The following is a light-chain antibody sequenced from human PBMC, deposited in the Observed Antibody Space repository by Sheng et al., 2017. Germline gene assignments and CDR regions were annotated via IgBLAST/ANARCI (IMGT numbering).Light chain of an antibody. J-gene: IGLJ1*01. V-gene: IGLV1-44*01. Sequence: QSVLIQPPSASGAPGKGSPSFVLEAAPTSAVILLIGTGSSQDRPPNYLIHSNNQRPSGVPDRYSGSKSGTSASLAISGLQSEDEADYYCASWGGRLNGYVFGTGTRVTVL. CDR3: ASWGGRLNGYV. CDR1: APTSAVIL. CDR2: SNN.